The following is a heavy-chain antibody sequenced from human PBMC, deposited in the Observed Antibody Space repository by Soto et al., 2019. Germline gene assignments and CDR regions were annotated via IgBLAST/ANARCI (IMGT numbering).Heavy chain of an antibody. J-gene: IGHJ4*02. Sequence: SETLSLTCAVYGGSFSGYYWSWIRQPPGKGLEWIGEINHSGSTNYNPSLKSRVTISVDTSKNQFSLKLSSVTAADTAVYYCARSIWTAAARNGLDYWGQGTLVTVAS. CDR2: INHSGST. V-gene: IGHV4-34*01. CDR3: ARSIWTAAARNGLDY. D-gene: IGHD6-13*01. CDR1: GGSFSGYY.